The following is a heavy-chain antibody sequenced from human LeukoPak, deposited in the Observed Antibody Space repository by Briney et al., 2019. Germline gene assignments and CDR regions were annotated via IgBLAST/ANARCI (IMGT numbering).Heavy chain of an antibody. CDR1: GGSISSGSYY. Sequence: SETLSLTCTVSGGSISSGSYYWSWIRQPAGKGLEWVGRIYTSGSTNYNPSLKSRVTISVDTSKNQFSLKLSSVTAADTAVYYCARERSAYYDFWSGILDYWGQGTLVTVSS. D-gene: IGHD3-3*01. CDR2: IYTSGST. V-gene: IGHV4-61*02. J-gene: IGHJ4*02. CDR3: ARERSAYYDFWSGILDY.